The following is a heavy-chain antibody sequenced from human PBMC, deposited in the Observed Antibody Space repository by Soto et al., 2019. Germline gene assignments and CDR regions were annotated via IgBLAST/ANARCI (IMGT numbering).Heavy chain of an antibody. V-gene: IGHV3-30*04. J-gene: IGHJ3*02. CDR2: ISYDGSKK. D-gene: IGHD4-17*01. CDR3: ARVAGDYGDFDAFDI. CDR1: GFTFSSYA. Sequence: GGSLRLSCAASGFTFSSYAVHWVSQAQGKGLEWVAVISYDGSKKYYADSVKGRFTISRDNSKNTLYLQMNSLRSEDTAVYYCARVAGDYGDFDAFDIWGQGTMVTVSS.